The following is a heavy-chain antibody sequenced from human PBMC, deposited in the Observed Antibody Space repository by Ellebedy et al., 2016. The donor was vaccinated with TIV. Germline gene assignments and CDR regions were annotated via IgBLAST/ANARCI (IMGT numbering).Heavy chain of an antibody. Sequence: SGPTLVKPTQALTLTCTFSGFSLRTGRLSVSWIRQPPGKALEWLARIDWDADKFYSTSLRTRLTISKDSSEIQVVLTMTNMDPEDTATYYCARISGGWGFDYWGQGALVTVSS. CDR2: IDWDADK. J-gene: IGHJ4*02. D-gene: IGHD2-15*01. CDR3: ARISGGWGFDY. V-gene: IGHV2-70*17. CDR1: GFSLRTGRLS.